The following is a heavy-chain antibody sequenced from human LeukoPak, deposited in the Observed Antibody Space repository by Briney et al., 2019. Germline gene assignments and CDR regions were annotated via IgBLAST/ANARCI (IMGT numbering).Heavy chain of an antibody. V-gene: IGHV3-33*01. CDR3: TRERVEMATDY. CDR2: IWSDGSKT. D-gene: IGHD5-24*01. CDR1: SFFFAIYG. Sequence: GGSLRLSCAASSFFFAIYGIQWVRQAPGKGLEWVAVIWSDGSKTYYADSVKGRFTISKDNPKNTLYLQMNSLRTKDTAVYYSTRERVEMATDYWGQGTLVTVSS. J-gene: IGHJ4*02.